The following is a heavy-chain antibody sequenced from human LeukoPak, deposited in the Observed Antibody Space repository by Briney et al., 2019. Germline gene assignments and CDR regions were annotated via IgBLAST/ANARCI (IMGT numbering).Heavy chain of an antibody. V-gene: IGHV1-69*06. Sequence: SVKVSCKASGGSFRRYSFAWVRQAPGQGLEWMGGIMPVLDTGSYAQGFQGRVTITADRSTSTAYMELRSLRPEDTALYYCAARDNGNDLLSYHAMDVWGNGTTVTVSS. CDR2: IMPVLDTG. J-gene: IGHJ6*04. D-gene: IGHD1-1*01. CDR3: AARDNGNDLLSYHAMDV. CDR1: GGSFRRYS.